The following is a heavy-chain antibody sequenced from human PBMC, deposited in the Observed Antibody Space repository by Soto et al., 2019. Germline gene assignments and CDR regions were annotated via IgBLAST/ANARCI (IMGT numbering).Heavy chain of an antibody. CDR3: ASSLEDDIWYGAFDI. D-gene: IGHD3-9*01. CDR2: INAGNGNT. V-gene: IGHV1-3*01. CDR1: GYTFTSYA. J-gene: IGHJ3*02. Sequence: ASVRVSCKXSGYTFTSYAMHWVRQAPGQRLEWMGWINAGNGNTKYSQKFQGRVTITRDTSASTAYMELSSLRSEDTAVYYCASSLEDDIWYGAFDIWGQGTMVTVS.